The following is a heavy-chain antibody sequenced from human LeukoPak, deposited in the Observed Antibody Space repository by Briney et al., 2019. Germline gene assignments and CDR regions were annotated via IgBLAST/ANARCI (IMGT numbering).Heavy chain of an antibody. Sequence: SETLSLTCAVYGGSFSGYYWSWIRQPPGKGLEWIGEINHSGSTNYNPSLKSRVTISVDTSKNQFSLKPSSVTAADTAVYYCARGVPPEYYFDYWGQGTLVTVSS. D-gene: IGHD1-14*01. V-gene: IGHV4-34*01. CDR1: GGSFSGYY. CDR3: ARGVPPEYYFDY. J-gene: IGHJ4*02. CDR2: INHSGST.